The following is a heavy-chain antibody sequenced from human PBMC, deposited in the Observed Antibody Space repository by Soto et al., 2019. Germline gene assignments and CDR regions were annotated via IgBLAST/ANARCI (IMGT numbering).Heavy chain of an antibody. J-gene: IGHJ6*02. V-gene: IGHV5-10-1*01. CDR1: GYSFTSYW. CDR2: IDLSDSYT. D-gene: IGHD3-9*01. Sequence: GESLKISCKGSGYSFTSYWISWVRQMPGKGLVWLGSIDLSDSYTNYSPFFQGHVTISADKSISIVYLQWSSLKASDTALYYCARREATGYYPAYYYGMDVWGQGTTVTVSS. CDR3: ARREATGYYPAYYYGMDV.